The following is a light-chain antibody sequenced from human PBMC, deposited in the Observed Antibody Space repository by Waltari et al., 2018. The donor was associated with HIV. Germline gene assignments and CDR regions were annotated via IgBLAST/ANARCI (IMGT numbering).Light chain of an antibody. CDR2: DAA. V-gene: IGKV3-11*01. CDR1: QKIGNY. Sequence: VLTQSPSTLSLSQGERAPVSCRARQKIGNYLAWYQQQPGQAPRILIYDAATRDSGITARCSGSGSATEFIITISSLEQEDVAVYYCQQRSNWPPGTFGQGTRLEI. J-gene: IGKJ5*01. CDR3: QQRSNWPPGT.